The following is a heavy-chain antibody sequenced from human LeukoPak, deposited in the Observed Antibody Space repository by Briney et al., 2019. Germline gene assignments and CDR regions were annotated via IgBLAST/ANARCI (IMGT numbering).Heavy chain of an antibody. V-gene: IGHV3-48*04. CDR3: ARETIAVAGTPDFDY. Sequence: GGSLRLSCAASGFTFSSYSMNWVRQAPGKGLEWVSYISSSSSTIYYADSVKGRFTISRDNAKNSLYLQMNSLRAEDTAVYYCARETIAVAGTPDFDYWGQGTLVTVSS. D-gene: IGHD6-19*01. CDR1: GFTFSSYS. J-gene: IGHJ4*02. CDR2: ISSSSSTI.